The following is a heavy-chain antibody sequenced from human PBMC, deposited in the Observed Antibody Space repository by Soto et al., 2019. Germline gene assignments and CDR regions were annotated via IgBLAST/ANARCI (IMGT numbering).Heavy chain of an antibody. J-gene: IGHJ6*02. CDR1: GYTFTSYG. D-gene: IGHD6-13*01. V-gene: IGHV1-18*01. CDR3: ARLTKQQLTDSGFEYYYYYGMDV. CDR2: ISAYNGNT. Sequence: GASVKVSCKASGYTFTSYGISWVRQAPGQGLEWMEWISAYNGNTNYAQKLQGRVTMTTDTSTSTAYMELRSLRSDDTAVYYCARLTKQQLTDSGFEYYYYYGMDVWGQGTTVTSP.